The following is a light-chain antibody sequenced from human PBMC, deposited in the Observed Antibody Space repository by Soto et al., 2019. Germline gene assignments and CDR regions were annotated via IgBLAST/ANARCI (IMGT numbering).Light chain of an antibody. CDR2: DAS. CDR3: QQYNSYFLG. Sequence: DIQMTQSPSTLSASVGDRVTITCRASQSISSWLAWYQQKPGKAPKLLIYDASSLESGVPSRFSRSGSGTEVTLTIRIVQPDRFATYHWQQYNSYFLGFGSGTKVDIK. V-gene: IGKV1-5*01. J-gene: IGKJ3*01. CDR1: QSISSW.